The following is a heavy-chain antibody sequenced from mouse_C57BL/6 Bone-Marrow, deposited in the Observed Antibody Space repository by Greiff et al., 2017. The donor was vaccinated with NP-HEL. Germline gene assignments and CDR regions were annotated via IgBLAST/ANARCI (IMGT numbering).Heavy chain of an antibody. CDR2: IDPENGDT. Sequence: EVHLVESGAELVRPGASVKLSCTASGFNIKDDYMHWVKQRPEQGLEWIGWIDPENGDTEYASKFQGKATITADTSSNTAYLQLSSLTSEDTAVYYCTTPHGNYFDYWGQGTTLTVSS. V-gene: IGHV14-4*01. CDR3: TTPHGNYFDY. CDR1: GFNIKDDY. J-gene: IGHJ2*01.